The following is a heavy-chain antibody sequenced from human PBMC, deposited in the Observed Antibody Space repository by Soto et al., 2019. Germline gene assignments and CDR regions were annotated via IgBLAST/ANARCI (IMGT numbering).Heavy chain of an antibody. CDR2: TYYSGST. CDR1: VCSIFCYY. J-gene: IGHJ6*01. CDR3: APGHYSSSTHTNETYHGMEV. D-gene: IGHD6-6*01. V-gene: IGHV4-59*01. Sequence: SSTXSLTCTFAVCSIFCYYCILIRHPPGKGLEWMGYTYYSGSTNYNPSLRRRLTTSADTSQNQFSLKLTSVTAAETAVYYCAPGHYSSSTHTNETYHGMEVCGQRTTV.